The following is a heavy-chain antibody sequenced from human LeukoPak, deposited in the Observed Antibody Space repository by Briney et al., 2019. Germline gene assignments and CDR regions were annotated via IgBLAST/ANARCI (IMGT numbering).Heavy chain of an antibody. CDR2: IYYSGST. J-gene: IGHJ4*02. V-gene: IGHV4-39*07. Sequence: SETLSLTCTVSGGSISSSSYYWGWIRQPPGTGLEWIGSIYYSGSTYYNPSLKSRVTISVDTSKNQFSLKLSSVTAADTAVYYCARDVGGWFDYWGQGTLVTVSS. CDR1: GGSISSSSYY. D-gene: IGHD6-19*01. CDR3: ARDVGGWFDY.